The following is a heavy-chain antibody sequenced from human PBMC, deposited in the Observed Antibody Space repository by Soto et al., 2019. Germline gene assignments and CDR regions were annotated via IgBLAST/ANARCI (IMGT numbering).Heavy chain of an antibody. CDR2: IYNSVIT. J-gene: IGHJ4*02. V-gene: IGHV4-61*01. CDR3: ARGWDANS. CDR1: GASVSSGSQY. D-gene: IGHD6-19*01. Sequence: SETLSLTCTVSGASVSSGSQYWSWIRQPPGKRLEWIGFIYNSVITNYSPSLKSRVSISADTSRNQFSLKMSSVTAADAAVYYCARGWDANSWGQGALVTVSS.